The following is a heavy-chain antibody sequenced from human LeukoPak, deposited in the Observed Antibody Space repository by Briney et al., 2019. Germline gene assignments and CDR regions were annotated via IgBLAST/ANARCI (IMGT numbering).Heavy chain of an antibody. V-gene: IGHV3-74*01. Sequence: PGGSLRLSCAASGFTFSSYWMYWVRQAQGRGLVWVSRINSEGKTTHYADSVKGRFIISRDNAKNTLYLQMNSLRAEDTAVYYCARDPGSYSHDWYFDLWGRGTLVTVSS. J-gene: IGHJ2*01. D-gene: IGHD1-26*01. CDR1: GFTFSSYW. CDR3: ARDPGSYSHDWYFDL. CDR2: INSEGKTT.